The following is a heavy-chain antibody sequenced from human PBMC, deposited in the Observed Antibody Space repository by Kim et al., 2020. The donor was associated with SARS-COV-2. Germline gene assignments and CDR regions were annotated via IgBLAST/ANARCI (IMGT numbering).Heavy chain of an antibody. CDR2: IYYSGST. CDR1: GGSISSYY. D-gene: IGHD2-15*01. J-gene: IGHJ6*02. Sequence: SETLSLTCTVSGGSISSYYWSWIRQPPGKGLEWIGYIYYSGSTNYNPSLKSRVTISVDTSKNQFSLKLSSVTAADTAVYYCARGYYYYGMDVWGQGTTVTVSS. CDR3: ARGYYYYGMDV. V-gene: IGHV4-59*01.